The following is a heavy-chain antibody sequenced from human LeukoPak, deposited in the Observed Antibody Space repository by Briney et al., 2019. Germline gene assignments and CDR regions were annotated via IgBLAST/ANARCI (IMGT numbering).Heavy chain of an antibody. J-gene: IGHJ4*02. Sequence: ETLSLTCTVSGYSISSGYYWGWIRQPPGKGLEWVSSISGSGDSTFYADSVKGRFSISRDNSKNTLYLQVNGLRTEDTAVYYCAKDRLLNCRGDCYIFDYWGQGTVVTVSS. D-gene: IGHD2-21*02. V-gene: IGHV3-23*01. CDR1: GYSISSGYY. CDR3: AKDRLLNCRGDCYIFDY. CDR2: ISGSGDST.